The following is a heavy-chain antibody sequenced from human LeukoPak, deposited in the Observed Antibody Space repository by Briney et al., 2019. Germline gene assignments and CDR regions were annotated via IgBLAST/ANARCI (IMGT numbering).Heavy chain of an antibody. CDR2: ISGSGGST. CDR3: AKDEFSRGRYYYDSSSYPDY. CDR1: GFTFSSYG. Sequence: GGSLRLSCAASGFTFSSYGMSWVRQAPGKGLEWVSAISGSGGSTYYADSVKGRFTISRDNSKNTLYLQMSSLRAEDTAVYYCAKDEFSRGRYYYDSSSYPDYWGQGTLVTVSS. V-gene: IGHV3-23*01. D-gene: IGHD3-22*01. J-gene: IGHJ4*02.